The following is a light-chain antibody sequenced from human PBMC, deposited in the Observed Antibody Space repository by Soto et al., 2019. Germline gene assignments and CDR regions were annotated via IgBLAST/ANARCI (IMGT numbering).Light chain of an antibody. J-gene: IGKJ4*01. V-gene: IGKV3-15*01. CDR3: QQYNNWTPSLT. Sequence: EMVMTQSPATLSVSPGERATLSCRASESISSNLAWYQQKPGQPPRLLIYGASTRATGIPARFSGSGSGTEFTLTITSLQSEDFAVYYCQQYNNWTPSLTFGGGTKVEIK. CDR1: ESISSN. CDR2: GAS.